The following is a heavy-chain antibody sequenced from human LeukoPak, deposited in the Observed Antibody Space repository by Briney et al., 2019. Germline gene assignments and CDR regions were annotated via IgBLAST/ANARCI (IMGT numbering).Heavy chain of an antibody. CDR3: ARVEPPGRT. CDR1: GFTFRNYA. Sequence: PVGALRLSCAPSGFTFRNYAMNCGRQAPGERVGRVSSISRSGNLIYYADSVKGPFTISRDNATNSLYLQMNSLRAEDTAVYYCARVEPPGRTWGQGTLVSVSA. V-gene: IGHV3-21*01. D-gene: IGHD1-1*01. CDR2: ISRSGNLI. J-gene: IGHJ4*02.